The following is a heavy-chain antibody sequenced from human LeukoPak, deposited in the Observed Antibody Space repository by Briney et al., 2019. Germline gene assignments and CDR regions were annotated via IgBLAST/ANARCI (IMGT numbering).Heavy chain of an antibody. Sequence: PGGSLRLSCAASGFTFSSYSMNWVRQAPGKGLEWVSYISSSSSTIYYADSVKGRFTISRDNAKNSLFLQMNSLRAEDTAVYYCARDSRRVAVWFGEYIDYWGQGTLVTVSS. J-gene: IGHJ4*02. D-gene: IGHD3-10*01. CDR3: ARDSRRVAVWFGEYIDY. CDR2: ISSSSSTI. CDR1: GFTFSSYS. V-gene: IGHV3-48*01.